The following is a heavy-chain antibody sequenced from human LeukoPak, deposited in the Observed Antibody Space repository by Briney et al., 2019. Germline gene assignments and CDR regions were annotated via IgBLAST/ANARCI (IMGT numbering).Heavy chain of an antibody. CDR3: ARVGRYSSSWYDY. V-gene: IGHV4-59*01. Sequence: SETLSLTCTVSGGSISSYYWSLIRQPPGKGLEWVGYIYYSGSTNYNLSLKSRVTISVDTSKNQFSLKLSSVTAADTAVYYCARVGRYSSSWYDYWGEGTLVTVSS. D-gene: IGHD6-13*01. CDR1: GGSISSYY. CDR2: IYYSGST. J-gene: IGHJ4*02.